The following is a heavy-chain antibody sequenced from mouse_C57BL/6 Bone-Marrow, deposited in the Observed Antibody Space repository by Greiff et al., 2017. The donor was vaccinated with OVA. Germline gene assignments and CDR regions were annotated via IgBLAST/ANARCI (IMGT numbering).Heavy chain of an antibody. D-gene: IGHD2-5*01. V-gene: IGHV14-1*01. Sequence: VQLQQSGAELVRPGASVKLSCTASGFNIKDYYMHWVKQRPEQGLEWIGRIDPEDGDTEYDTASQGKATMTADTSSNTAYLQLSSLTSEDTAVYYCTPAYYSNYAAYWGQGTTLTVSS. CDR2: IDPEDGDT. CDR1: GFNIKDYY. J-gene: IGHJ2*01. CDR3: TPAYYSNYAAY.